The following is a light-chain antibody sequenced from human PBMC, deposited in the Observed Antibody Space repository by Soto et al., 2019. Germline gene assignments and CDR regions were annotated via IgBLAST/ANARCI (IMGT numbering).Light chain of an antibody. CDR3: SSYTSSSTLEGV. V-gene: IGLV2-14*01. CDR1: SSDVGDFKY. J-gene: IGLJ3*02. CDR2: EVS. Sequence: QSALTQPRSVSGSPGQSVTISCTGTSSDVGDFKYVSWYQQHPGKAPKLMIYEVSNRPSGVSNRFSGSKSGNTASLTISGLQAEDEADYYCSSYTSSSTLEGVFGGGTKLTVL.